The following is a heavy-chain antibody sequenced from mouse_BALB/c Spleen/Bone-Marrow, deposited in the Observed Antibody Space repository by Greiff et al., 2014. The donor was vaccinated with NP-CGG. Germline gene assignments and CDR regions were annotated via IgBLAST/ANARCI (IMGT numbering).Heavy chain of an antibody. D-gene: IGHD1-2*01. CDR2: IDPANGNT. J-gene: IGHJ4*01. V-gene: IGHV14-3*02. CDR3: AEITTAAYYVMDY. CDR1: GFNIEDTY. Sequence: EVQLQQSGAELVKPGALVKLSCTASGFNIEDTYMHWVKQRPEQGLEWIGRIDPANGNTKYDPKFQGKATITADTSSNTAYLQLSSLTSEDTAVYYCAEITTAAYYVMDYWGQGTSVTVSS.